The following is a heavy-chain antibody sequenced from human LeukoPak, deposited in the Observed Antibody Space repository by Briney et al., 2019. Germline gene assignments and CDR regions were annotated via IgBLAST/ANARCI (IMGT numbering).Heavy chain of an antibody. Sequence: SETLSLTCTVSGGSVSSGGYYWNWIRQPPGKGLEWIGYVYDSGTTNYNSSLKSRVTISVDTSKNQFSLKLSSVTAADTAVYYCARRSRGYWYFDLWGRGTLATVSS. V-gene: IGHV4-61*08. CDR2: VYDSGTT. CDR1: GGSVSSGGYY. CDR3: ARRSRGYWYFDL. J-gene: IGHJ2*01. D-gene: IGHD1-26*01.